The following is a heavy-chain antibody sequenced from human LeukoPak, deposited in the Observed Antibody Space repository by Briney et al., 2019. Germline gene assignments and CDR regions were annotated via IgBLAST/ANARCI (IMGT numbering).Heavy chain of an antibody. D-gene: IGHD2-2*01. CDR1: GGTFSSYA. J-gene: IGHJ4*02. V-gene: IGHV1-69*06. CDR2: IIPIFGTA. CDR3: AGTPTGDRSSTSCYQFDY. Sequence: SVKVSCKASGGTFSSYAISWVRQAPGQGLEWMGGIIPIFGTANYAQKFQGRVTITADKSTSTAYMELSSLRSEDTAVYYCAGTPTGDRSSTSCYQFDYWGQGTLVTVSS.